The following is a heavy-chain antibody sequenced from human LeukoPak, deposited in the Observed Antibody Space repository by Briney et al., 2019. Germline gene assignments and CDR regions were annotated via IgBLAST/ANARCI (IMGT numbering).Heavy chain of an antibody. CDR2: IFSGRNT. CDR1: GFAVSSNY. Sequence: GGSLRLSCAASGFAVSSNYLSWVRQAPGKGLDWVSVIFSGRNTYYAASVKGRFTIFTDNSKNTLDLQMNSLRAEDTAVYYCARTVPGYCSGGSCLGYWGQGTLVTVSS. D-gene: IGHD2-15*01. CDR3: ARTVPGYCSGGSCLGY. J-gene: IGHJ4*02. V-gene: IGHV3-66*01.